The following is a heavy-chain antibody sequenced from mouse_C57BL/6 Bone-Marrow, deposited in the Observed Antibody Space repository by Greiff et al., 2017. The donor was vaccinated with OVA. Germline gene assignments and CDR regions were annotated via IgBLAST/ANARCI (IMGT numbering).Heavy chain of an antibody. Sequence: QVQLQQPGAELVMPGASVKLSCKASGYTFTSYWMHWVKQRPGQGLEWIGEIDPSDSYTNYNQKFKGKSTLTVDKSSSTAYMQLSSLTSEDSAVYYCARDGYSPDYFDYWGQGTTLTVSS. CDR3: ARDGYSPDYFDY. J-gene: IGHJ2*01. CDR1: GYTFTSYW. CDR2: IDPSDSYT. V-gene: IGHV1-69*01. D-gene: IGHD2-3*01.